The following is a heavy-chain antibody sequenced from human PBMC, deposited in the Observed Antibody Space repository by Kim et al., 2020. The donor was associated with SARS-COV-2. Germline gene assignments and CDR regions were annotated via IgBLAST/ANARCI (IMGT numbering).Heavy chain of an antibody. Sequence: SETLSLTCTVSGGSVSSGSYYWSWIRQPPGKGLEWIGYIYYSGSTNYNPSLKSRVTISVDTSKNQFSLKLSSVTAADTAVYYCASYSVVVVAATVWDYYGMDVLGQGTTVTVSS. CDR3: ASYSVVVVAATVWDYYGMDV. D-gene: IGHD2-15*01. CDR1: GGSVSSGSYY. V-gene: IGHV4-61*01. J-gene: IGHJ6*02. CDR2: IYYSGST.